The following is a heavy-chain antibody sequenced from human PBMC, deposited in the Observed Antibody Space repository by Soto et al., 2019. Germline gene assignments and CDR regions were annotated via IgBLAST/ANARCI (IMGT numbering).Heavy chain of an antibody. CDR3: TRPRGDYYYGMDV. J-gene: IGHJ6*02. V-gene: IGHV3-73*01. CDR2: IRSKANSYAT. Sequence: GGSLRLSCAASGFTFSGSAMHWVRQASGKGLEWVGRIRSKANSYATAYAASVKGRFTISRDDSKNTAYLQMNSLKTEDTAVYYCTRPRGDYYYGMDVWGQGTTVTVSS. CDR1: GFTFSGSA.